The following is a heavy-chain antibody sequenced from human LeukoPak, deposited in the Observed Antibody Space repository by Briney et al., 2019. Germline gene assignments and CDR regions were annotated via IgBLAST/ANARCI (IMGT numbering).Heavy chain of an antibody. J-gene: IGHJ5*02. Sequence: SETLSLTCAVYGGSFSGYYWSWIRQPPGKGLEWIGEINHSGSTNYNPSLKSRVTISVDTSKNQFSLKLSSVTAADTAVYYCATRRYVWGNYRPFDPWGQGTLVTVSS. CDR1: GGSFSGYY. CDR3: ATRRYVWGNYRPFDP. CDR2: INHSGST. V-gene: IGHV4-34*01. D-gene: IGHD3-16*02.